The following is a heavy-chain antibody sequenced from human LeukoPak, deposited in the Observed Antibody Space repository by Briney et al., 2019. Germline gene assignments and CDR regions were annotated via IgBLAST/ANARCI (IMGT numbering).Heavy chain of an antibody. J-gene: IGHJ4*02. V-gene: IGHV3-23*01. CDR1: GFTFSSHA. CDR3: ARDPGVVAFHYFDF. Sequence: GGSLRLSCEASGFTFSSHAMAWVRQAPGKGLEWVSAIGGLGGSTDYADSVKGRFTISRDNSKNTVYLEMNSLRAEDTALYHCARDPGVVAFHYFDFWGQGILVTVSS. D-gene: IGHD3-3*01. CDR2: IGGLGGST.